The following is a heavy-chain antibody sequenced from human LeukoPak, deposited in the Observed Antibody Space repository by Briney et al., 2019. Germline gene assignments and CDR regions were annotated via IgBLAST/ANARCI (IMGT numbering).Heavy chain of an antibody. Sequence: AGESLKISCKGFGYSFRNYWIGWVRQMPGKGLGWMGIIYPGDSDLRYSPSFQGQVTISADTSISTAYLQWCSLKASDSAMYYCARGELATLTWGQGTLVTVSS. J-gene: IGHJ4*02. D-gene: IGHD3-10*01. CDR2: IYPGDSDL. CDR1: GYSFRNYW. V-gene: IGHV5-51*01. CDR3: ARGELATLT.